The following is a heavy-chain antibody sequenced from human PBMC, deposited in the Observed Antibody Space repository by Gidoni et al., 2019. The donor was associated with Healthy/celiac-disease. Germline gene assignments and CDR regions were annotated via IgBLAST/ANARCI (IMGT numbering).Heavy chain of an antibody. V-gene: IGHV1-69*01. J-gene: IGHJ4*02. Sequence: QVQLVQSGAEVKKPGSSVKVSCKASGGTFSSYAISWVRQAPGQGLEWMGGIIPIFGTANYAQKFQGRVTITADESTSTAYMELSSLRSEDTAVYYCAREARTYYYDSSGYWGFWGQGTLVTVSS. D-gene: IGHD3-22*01. CDR2: IIPIFGTA. CDR3: AREARTYYYDSSGYWGF. CDR1: GGTFSSYA.